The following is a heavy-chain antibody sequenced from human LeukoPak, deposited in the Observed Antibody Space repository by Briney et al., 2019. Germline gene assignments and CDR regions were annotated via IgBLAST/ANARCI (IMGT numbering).Heavy chain of an antibody. V-gene: IGHV1-69*05. J-gene: IGHJ4*02. CDR1: GGTFSSYA. Sequence: SVKVSCKASGGTFSSYAISWVRQAPGRGLEWMGRIIPIFGTANYAQKFQGRVTITTDESTSTAYMELSSLRSEDTAVYYCARDPYGSGSRPIDYWGQGTLVTVSS. D-gene: IGHD3-10*01. CDR3: ARDPYGSGSRPIDY. CDR2: IIPIFGTA.